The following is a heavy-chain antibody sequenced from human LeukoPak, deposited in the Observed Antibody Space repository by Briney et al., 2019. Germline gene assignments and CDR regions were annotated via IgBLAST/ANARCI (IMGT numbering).Heavy chain of an antibody. V-gene: IGHV3-48*02. Sequence: PGGSLRLSCAASGFTFSSYSMNWVRQAPGKGLEWVSYISSSSSTIYYADSVKGRFTISRDNAKNSLYLQMNSPRDEDTAVYYCARDSYYDFWSGYYTFDYWGQGTLVTVSS. D-gene: IGHD3-3*01. CDR3: ARDSYYDFWSGYYTFDY. CDR1: GFTFSSYS. CDR2: ISSSSSTI. J-gene: IGHJ4*02.